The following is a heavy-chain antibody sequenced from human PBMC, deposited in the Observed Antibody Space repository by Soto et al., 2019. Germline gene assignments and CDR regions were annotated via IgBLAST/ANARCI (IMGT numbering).Heavy chain of an antibody. D-gene: IGHD6-19*01. Sequence: EVQLVESGGGLVQPGGSLRLSCVASGFTFSASWMHWVRQAPGEGLVWVSRVNEYGTDSNYADSVKGRFTISRDNAKNTVYLQMNGLTAEDTAVYYCARVAVGTRGIDYWGQGTLVTVSS. V-gene: IGHV3-74*01. CDR2: VNEYGTDS. CDR1: GFTFSASW. J-gene: IGHJ4*02. CDR3: ARVAVGTRGIDY.